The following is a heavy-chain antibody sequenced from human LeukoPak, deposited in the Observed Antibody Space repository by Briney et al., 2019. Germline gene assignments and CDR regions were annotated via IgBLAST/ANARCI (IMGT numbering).Heavy chain of an antibody. CDR3: ARSRSHDLSRVYSGGYYYMDV. Sequence: SETLSLTCTVSGGSLSGFYWSWIRQTPGKGLEWIGYISHSGSATHNPSLKSRVAIFVQTPKNQLSLTLSSVTDADTAVYYCARSRSHDLSRVYSGGYYYMDVWGKGTTVTVSS. V-gene: IGHV4-59*01. D-gene: IGHD3-10*01. CDR2: ISHSGSA. J-gene: IGHJ6*03. CDR1: GGSLSGFY.